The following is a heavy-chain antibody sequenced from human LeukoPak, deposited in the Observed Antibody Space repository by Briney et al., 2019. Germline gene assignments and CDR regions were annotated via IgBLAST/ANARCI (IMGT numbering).Heavy chain of an antibody. CDR3: ATESRKSWNYLVDYMDV. V-gene: IGHV1-24*01. CDR2: FDPEDGET. J-gene: IGHJ6*03. Sequence: GASVKVSCKVSGYTLTEISMHWVRQAPGKGLEWMGGFDPEDGETIYAQKFQGRVTMTEDTSTDTAYMELSSLRSEDTAVYYCATESRKSWNYLVDYMDVWGKGTTVTVSS. CDR1: GYTLTEIS. D-gene: IGHD1-7*01.